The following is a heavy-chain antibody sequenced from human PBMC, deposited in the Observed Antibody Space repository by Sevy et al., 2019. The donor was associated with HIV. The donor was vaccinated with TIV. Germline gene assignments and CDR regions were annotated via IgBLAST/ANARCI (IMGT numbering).Heavy chain of an antibody. V-gene: IGHV3-23*01. Sequence: GGSLRLSCAASGFTFSKYSMSWVRQPPGKGLEWVSTFSFGCCEKNHADSVKGRFTISKDNSKNSLYLQMNNLRAEDTAVYYCAREGCTKPHDYWGQGTLVTVSS. D-gene: IGHD2-8*01. CDR1: GFTFSKYS. CDR3: AREGCTKPHDY. J-gene: IGHJ4*02. CDR2: FSFGCCEK.